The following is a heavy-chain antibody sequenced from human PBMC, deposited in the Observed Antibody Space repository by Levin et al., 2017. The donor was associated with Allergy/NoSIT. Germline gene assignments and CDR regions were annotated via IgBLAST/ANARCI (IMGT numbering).Heavy chain of an antibody. CDR1: GDSISRFY. CDR2: GFYSGTT. D-gene: IGHD6-13*01. V-gene: IGHV4-59*01. Sequence: SSETLSLTCTVSGDSISRFYWSWIRQPPGRGLEWIGNGFYSGTTNYNPSLKSRVTILVDTSKNQFSLKLSSVTAADTAVYYCARATRSSLIYYFDYWGPGTLVTVSS. CDR3: ARATRSSLIYYFDY. J-gene: IGHJ4*02.